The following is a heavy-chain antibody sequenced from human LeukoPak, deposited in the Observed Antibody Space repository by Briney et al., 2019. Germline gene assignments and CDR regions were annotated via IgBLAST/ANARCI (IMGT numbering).Heavy chain of an antibody. D-gene: IGHD1-26*01. Sequence: SETLSLTCTVSGGSISSSGYYWGWIRQPPGKGLEWLGSLLYGGSTYYNPSLKSRVTISVDTSKTQFSLGLSSVTAADTAVYYCARWQVGATPYYYYYMDVWGKGTTVAVSS. CDR1: GGSISSSGYY. CDR2: LLYGGST. CDR3: ARWQVGATPYYYYYMDV. V-gene: IGHV4-39*01. J-gene: IGHJ6*03.